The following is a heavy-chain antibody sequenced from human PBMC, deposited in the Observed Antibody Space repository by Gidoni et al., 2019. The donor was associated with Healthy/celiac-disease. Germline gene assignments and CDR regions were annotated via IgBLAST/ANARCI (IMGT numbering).Heavy chain of an antibody. V-gene: IGHV3-23*01. Sequence: EVQLLESGGGLVQPGGSLRLSCAASGFTFSSYAMGWVRQAPGKGLEWVSAISGSGGSTYYADSVKGRFTISRDNSKNTLYLQMNSLRAEDTAVYYCAKDGYCSSTSCARNWFDPWGQGTLVTVSS. D-gene: IGHD2-2*03. J-gene: IGHJ5*02. CDR3: AKDGYCSSTSCARNWFDP. CDR2: ISGSGGST. CDR1: GFTFSSYA.